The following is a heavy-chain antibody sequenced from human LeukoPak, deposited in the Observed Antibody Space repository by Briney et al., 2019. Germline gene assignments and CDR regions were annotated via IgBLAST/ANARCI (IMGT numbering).Heavy chain of an antibody. V-gene: IGHV3-23*01. CDR1: GFTFSSYD. CDR3: AGNGLSDY. Sequence: GGSLRLPCAASGFTFSSYDMSWVCQAAGKGLEWVSAISGSGGSTYYADSVKGRFTISRDNSKNTLYLQMNSLRAEDTAVYYCAGNGLSDYWGQGTLVTVSS. CDR2: ISGSGGST. J-gene: IGHJ4*02. D-gene: IGHD2-8*01.